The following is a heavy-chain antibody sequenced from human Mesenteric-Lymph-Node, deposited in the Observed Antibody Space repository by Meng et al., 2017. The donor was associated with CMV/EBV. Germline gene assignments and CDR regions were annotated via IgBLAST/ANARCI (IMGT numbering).Heavy chain of an antibody. CDR1: GFTFSSYS. CDR3: VRGSTVETYYYDSRTPLDY. Sequence: GGSLRLSCAPSGFTFSSYSMNWVRQAPGKGLEWVSSISSSSNYIYYAESVKGRFSISRDNAASSVFLQTNSLSAEDTAVYYCVRGSTVETYYYDSRTPLDYWGQGALVTVSS. J-gene: IGHJ4*02. CDR2: ISSSSNYI. D-gene: IGHD3-22*01. V-gene: IGHV3-21*06.